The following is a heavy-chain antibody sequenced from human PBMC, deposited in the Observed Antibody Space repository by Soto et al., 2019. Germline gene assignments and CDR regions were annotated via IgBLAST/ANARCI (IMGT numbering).Heavy chain of an antibody. D-gene: IGHD1-1*01. Sequence: QVQLVESGGGVVQPGRSLRLSCAASGFAFSSYAMHWVRQAPGKGLEWVAVISHDGNKKYYSVSVKGRFTISRDNSKNMMDLEMNSMSAENTAVYYCAKYLGRNNNLYNWFEPWGQGTLVTVSS. CDR3: AKYLGRNNNLYNWFEP. V-gene: IGHV3-30*18. CDR2: ISHDGNKK. CDR1: GFAFSSYA. J-gene: IGHJ5*02.